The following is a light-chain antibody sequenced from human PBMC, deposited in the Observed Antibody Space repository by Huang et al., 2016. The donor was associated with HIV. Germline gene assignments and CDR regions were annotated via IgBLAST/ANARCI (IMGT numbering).Light chain of an antibody. V-gene: IGKV3D-20*01. CDR3: QQYGSSPYT. CDR1: QSINSHV. J-gene: IGKJ2*01. CDR2: DTS. Sequence: IVLTQSPATLSLSPGERATLSCGASQSINSHVLAWYQQKPGLAPRLVIYDTSSRASGSPDRFSGGGSGTDFTLTINTVEPEDFAVYYCQQYGSSPYTFGQGTKLEIK.